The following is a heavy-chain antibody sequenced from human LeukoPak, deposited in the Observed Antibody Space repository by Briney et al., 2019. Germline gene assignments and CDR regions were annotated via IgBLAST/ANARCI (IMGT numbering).Heavy chain of an antibody. CDR1: GGSFSGYY. CDR3: ARGDGRGEPY. D-gene: IGHD1-14*01. V-gene: IGHV4-34*01. J-gene: IGHJ4*02. CDR2: INHSGST. Sequence: SETLSLTCAVYGGSFSGYYWSWIRQPPGKGLEWIGEINHSGSTNYNPSLKGRVTISVDTSKNQFSLKLSSVTAADTAVYYCARGDGRGEPYWGQGTLVTVSS.